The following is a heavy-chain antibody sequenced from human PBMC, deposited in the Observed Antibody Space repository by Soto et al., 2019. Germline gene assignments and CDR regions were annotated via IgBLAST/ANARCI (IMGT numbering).Heavy chain of an antibody. Sequence: SETLSLTCTVSGGSISNYYWSWIRQPPGKGLEWIAYIYYSGSTNYNPSLKSRVTISVDTSKNQFSLKLSSVTAADTAVYYCARELIAVAGVSSWFAPWGQGTLSTVSS. CDR2: IYYSGST. D-gene: IGHD6-19*01. V-gene: IGHV4-59*01. J-gene: IGHJ5*02. CDR1: GGSISNYY. CDR3: ARELIAVAGVSSWFAP.